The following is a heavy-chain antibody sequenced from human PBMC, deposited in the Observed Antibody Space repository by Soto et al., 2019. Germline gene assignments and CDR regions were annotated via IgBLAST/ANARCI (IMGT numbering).Heavy chain of an antibody. CDR2: IYYSGST. Sequence: SETLSLTCTVSGGSISSYYWSWIRQPPGKGLEWIGYIYYSGSTNYNPSLKSRVTISVDTSKNQFSLKLSSVTAADTAVYYCARLLWGYCSGGSCDDAFDIWGQGTMVTVSS. D-gene: IGHD2-15*01. V-gene: IGHV4-59*08. CDR3: ARLLWGYCSGGSCDDAFDI. J-gene: IGHJ3*02. CDR1: GGSISSYY.